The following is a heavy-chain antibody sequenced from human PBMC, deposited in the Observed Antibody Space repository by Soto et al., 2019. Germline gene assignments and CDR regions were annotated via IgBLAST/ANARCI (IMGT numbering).Heavy chain of an antibody. CDR2: IKHSGSS. V-gene: IGHV4-34*01. J-gene: IGHJ3*02. D-gene: IGHD6-19*01. CDR1: AGSFSQYY. CDR3: ARGGSSDWQVAFDI. Sequence: XETLSLTCAVYAGSFSQYYWNWIRQSPGKGLDWIGKIKHSGSSNYNPSLRSRVSISVYMSENQFSLRLTSVTAAYTVVYYCARGGSSDWQVAFDIWGQGTMVTVSS.